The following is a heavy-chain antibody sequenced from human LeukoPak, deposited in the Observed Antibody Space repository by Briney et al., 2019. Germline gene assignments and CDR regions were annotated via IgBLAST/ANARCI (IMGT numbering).Heavy chain of an antibody. J-gene: IGHJ4*02. V-gene: IGHV3-53*01. CDR1: GFTVSSNY. Sequence: GGSLRLSCAASGFTVSSNYMSWVRRAPGKGLEWVSVIYSGGSAYYADSVKGRFTISRDNSKNTLYLQMNSLRAEDTAVYYCARGARGAGTFDYWGQGTLVTVSS. CDR3: ARGARGAGTFDY. CDR2: IYSGGSA. D-gene: IGHD6-13*01.